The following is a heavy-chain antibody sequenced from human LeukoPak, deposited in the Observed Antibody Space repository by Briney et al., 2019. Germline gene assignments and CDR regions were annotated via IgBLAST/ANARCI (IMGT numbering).Heavy chain of an antibody. CDR1: GGSFSGYY. D-gene: IGHD6-13*01. V-gene: IGHV4-34*01. CDR3: ARETLKRAGVDY. Sequence: KPSETLSLTCAVYGGSFSGYYWSWIRQPPGKGLEWIGEINHSGSTNYNPSLKSRVTISVDTSKNQFSLKLSSVTAADTAVYYCARETLKRAGVDYWGQGTLVTVSS. J-gene: IGHJ4*02. CDR2: INHSGST.